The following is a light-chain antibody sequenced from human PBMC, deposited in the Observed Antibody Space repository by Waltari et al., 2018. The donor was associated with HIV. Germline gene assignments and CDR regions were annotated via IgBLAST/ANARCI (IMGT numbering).Light chain of an antibody. Sequence: IQLTQSPSFLSASVRDRVTITCRASQDISNNLAWYQQKPGTVPKLLIYAASTLHSGVPSRFSGSGSGTEFTLTITSLQPDDFATYYCQQLNGDPFTFGPGTKVDIK. V-gene: IGKV1-9*01. CDR2: AAS. CDR3: QQLNGDPFT. CDR1: QDISNN. J-gene: IGKJ3*01.